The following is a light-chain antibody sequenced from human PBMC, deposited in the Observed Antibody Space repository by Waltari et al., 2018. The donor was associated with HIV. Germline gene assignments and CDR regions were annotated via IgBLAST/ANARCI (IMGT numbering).Light chain of an antibody. J-gene: IGLJ3*02. V-gene: IGLV1-44*01. Sequence: QSVVTQPPSASGTPGTRATISWFGCRSTLARYIVCVYHQLPGTAPKLLIYRDNQRPSGVPDRFSGSKSGTSAALAISGLQSGDEADYYCAVWDDRLHGWVFGGGTKLTVL. CDR1: RSTLARYI. CDR3: AVWDDRLHGWV. CDR2: RDN.